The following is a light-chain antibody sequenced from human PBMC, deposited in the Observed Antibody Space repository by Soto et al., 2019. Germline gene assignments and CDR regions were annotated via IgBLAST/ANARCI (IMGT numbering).Light chain of an antibody. CDR1: QSISSSY. Sequence: EIVLTQSPGTLSLSPGERATLSCRASQSISSSYLAWYQQKPGQAPRLLIYGASSRATGIPDRFSGSGSGTDFTLTINRLEPEDFAVYYSPRTFGQGTKVDI. CDR2: GAS. CDR3: PRT. J-gene: IGKJ1*01. V-gene: IGKV3-20*01.